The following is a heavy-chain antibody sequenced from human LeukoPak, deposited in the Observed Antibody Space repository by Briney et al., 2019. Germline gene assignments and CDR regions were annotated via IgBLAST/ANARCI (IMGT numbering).Heavy chain of an antibody. CDR3: ATWPARTPYSSSRIYFDY. D-gene: IGHD6-13*01. Sequence: GGSLRLSCAASGFTFSSYAMHWVRQAPGKGLEYVSAISSNGGSTYYANSVKGRFTISRDNSKNTLYLQMGSLRAEDMTVYYCATWPARTPYSSSRIYFDYWGQGTLVTVSS. CDR1: GFTFSSYA. V-gene: IGHV3-64*01. CDR2: ISSNGGST. J-gene: IGHJ4*02.